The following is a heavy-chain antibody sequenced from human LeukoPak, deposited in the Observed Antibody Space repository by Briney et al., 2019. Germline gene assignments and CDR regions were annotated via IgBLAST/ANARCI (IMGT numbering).Heavy chain of an antibody. CDR1: GFTFSSYW. CDR2: ISNSGGNT. Sequence: GGSLRLSCAASGFTFSSYWMHWVRQAPGKGLEWVSAISNSGGNTFYADSGKGRFTISRENAKNSLSLQMNSLRAEDTAVYYCVRQQTPHGNFDYWGQGTLVTVSS. CDR3: VRQQTPHGNFDY. D-gene: IGHD1-26*01. J-gene: IGHJ4*02. V-gene: IGHV3-21*04.